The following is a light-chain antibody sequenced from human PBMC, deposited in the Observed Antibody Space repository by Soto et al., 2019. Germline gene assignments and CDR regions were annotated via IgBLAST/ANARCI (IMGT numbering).Light chain of an antibody. CDR3: SSYAGSNNWV. J-gene: IGLJ3*02. CDR1: SSDVGGYNY. CDR2: EVT. V-gene: IGLV2-8*01. Sequence: QSVLTQPPSASGSPGQSVTISCTGTSSDVGGYNYVSWYQQHPGKAPRVMIYEVTKRPSGVPDHFSGSKSGNTASLTVSGLQAEDEADYYCSSYAGSNNWVFGGGTKVTVL.